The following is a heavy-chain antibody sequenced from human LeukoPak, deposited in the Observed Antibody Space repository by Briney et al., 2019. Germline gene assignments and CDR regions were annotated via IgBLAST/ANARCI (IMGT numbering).Heavy chain of an antibody. J-gene: IGHJ4*02. CDR3: SRRRGSSGVDY. V-gene: IGHV4-34*01. CDR1: GGSFSGYY. Sequence: SGTLTLTCAVYGGSFSGYYWSWVRQPPGKGLEWIGEINDSGSSKYNPSIRSRVTISVNTSNNQFSLKLSSVTAADTAVYYCSRRRGSSGVDYWGRGTLVTVSS. D-gene: IGHD3-16*01. CDR2: INDSGSS.